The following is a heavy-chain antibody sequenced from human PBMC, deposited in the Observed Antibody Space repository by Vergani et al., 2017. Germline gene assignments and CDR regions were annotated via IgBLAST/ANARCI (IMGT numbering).Heavy chain of an antibody. CDR1: GYTFTGYY. D-gene: IGHD4-17*01. Sequence: QVQLVQSGAEVKKPGASVKVSCKASGYTFTGYYMHWLRQAPGQGLEWMGWINPNSGGTNYAQKFQGRVTMTRDTSISTAYMELSRLRSDDTAVYYCARDKETLYGDYVVWGGAFDIWGQGTMVTVSS. CDR2: INPNSGGT. CDR3: ARDKETLYGDYVVWGGAFDI. V-gene: IGHV1-2*02. J-gene: IGHJ3*02.